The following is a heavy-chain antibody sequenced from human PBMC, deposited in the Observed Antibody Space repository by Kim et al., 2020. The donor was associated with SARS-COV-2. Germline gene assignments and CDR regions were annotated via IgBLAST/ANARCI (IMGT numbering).Heavy chain of an antibody. CDR3: ARGGGTYYLGGTFDI. J-gene: IGHJ3*02. CDR2: VSYDESTK. V-gene: IGHV3-30*04. D-gene: IGHD1-26*01. CDR1: GFTFSSDA. Sequence: GGSLRLSCAASGFTFSSDAMHWVRQAPGKGLEWLAVVSYDESTKYYTDSVKGRFTVSRDNSRNTLYLQMNSLRVDDTAVYYCARGGGTYYLGGTFDIWG.